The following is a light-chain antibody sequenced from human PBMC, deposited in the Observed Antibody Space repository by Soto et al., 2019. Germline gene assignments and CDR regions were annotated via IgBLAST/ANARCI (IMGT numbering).Light chain of an antibody. CDR3: HQYYSWPRGT. J-gene: IGKJ1*01. CDR1: QNIITN. V-gene: IGKV3-15*01. CDR2: FAS. Sequence: EIVMTQSPGTLSVSPGERATLSCRASQNIITNLAWYQQKPGQAPRLLIFFASTRVTGIPARFSGSGSGTEVTLTISSLQSEDFAVYYCHQYYSWPRGTFGQWTKVDIK.